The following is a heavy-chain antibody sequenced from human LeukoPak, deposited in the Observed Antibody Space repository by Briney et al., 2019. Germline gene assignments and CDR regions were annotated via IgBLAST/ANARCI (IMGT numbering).Heavy chain of an antibody. CDR2: ISYDGSNK. V-gene: IGHV3-30*18. Sequence: PGGSLRLSCAASGFTFSSYGMHWVRQAPGKGLEWVAVISYDGSNKYYADSVKGRFTISRDNSKNTLYLQMNSLRAEDTAVYYCAKSIAVARRYWYFDLWGRGTLVTVSS. D-gene: IGHD6-19*01. CDR3: AKSIAVARRYWYFDL. CDR1: GFTFSSYG. J-gene: IGHJ2*01.